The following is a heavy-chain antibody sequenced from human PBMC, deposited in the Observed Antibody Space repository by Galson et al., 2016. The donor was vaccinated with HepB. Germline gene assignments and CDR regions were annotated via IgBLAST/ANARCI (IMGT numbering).Heavy chain of an antibody. Sequence: SVKVSCKASGYSFTGYYMHWVRQAPGQGLEWMGMINHSGGSTTYTQKFMGRVTMTRDMSTSTVYMELRSLRAEDTAVYYCARVKWLRSPFDMWGQGTMVTVPS. CDR2: INHSGGST. J-gene: IGHJ3*02. CDR1: GYSFTGYY. V-gene: IGHV1-46*03. D-gene: IGHD5-12*01. CDR3: ARVKWLRSPFDM.